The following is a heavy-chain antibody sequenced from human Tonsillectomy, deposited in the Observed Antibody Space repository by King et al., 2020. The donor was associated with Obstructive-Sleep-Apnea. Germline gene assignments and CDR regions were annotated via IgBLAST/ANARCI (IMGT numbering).Heavy chain of an antibody. CDR1: GGSISSNNW. CDR3: ARVQYYDSSGYYSGNYFDY. CDR2: IYHSGST. Sequence: VPLQESGPGLVKPSGTLSLTCAVSGGSISSNNWWSWVRQPPGKGLEYIGEIYHSGSTNYNPSLKSRVTISVDKSKNQFSLKLSSVTAADTAVYYCARVQYYDSSGYYSGNYFDYWGQGTLVTVSS. J-gene: IGHJ4*02. D-gene: IGHD3-22*01. V-gene: IGHV4-4*02.